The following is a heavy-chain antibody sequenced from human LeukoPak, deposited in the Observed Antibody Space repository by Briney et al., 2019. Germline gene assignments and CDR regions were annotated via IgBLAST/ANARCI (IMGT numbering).Heavy chain of an antibody. D-gene: IGHD3-16*01. V-gene: IGHV4-34*01. J-gene: IGHJ6*03. CDR2: INHSGGT. Sequence: SETLSLTCAVYGGSFSGYYWSWIRQPPGKGLEWIGEINHSGGTKYNPSLKSRVTISVDTSKNQFSLKLSSVTAADTAMYYCARVKDPGGYYYYYYMDVWGKGTTVAVSS. CDR3: ARVKDPGGYYYYYYMDV. CDR1: GGSFSGYY.